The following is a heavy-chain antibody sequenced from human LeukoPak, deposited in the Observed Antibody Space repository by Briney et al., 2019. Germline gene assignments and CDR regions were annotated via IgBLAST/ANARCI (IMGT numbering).Heavy chain of an antibody. Sequence: PGGSLRLSCAASGFTFSSYIMNWVRQAPGKGLEWVSSISSSSSYIYYADSVKGRFTISRDNAKNSLYLQMNSLRAEDTAVYYCARDPHCSGGSCYSGWFDPWGQGTLVTVSS. CDR1: GFTFSSYI. CDR3: ARDPHCSGGSCYSGWFDP. J-gene: IGHJ5*02. CDR2: ISSSSSYI. V-gene: IGHV3-21*01. D-gene: IGHD2-15*01.